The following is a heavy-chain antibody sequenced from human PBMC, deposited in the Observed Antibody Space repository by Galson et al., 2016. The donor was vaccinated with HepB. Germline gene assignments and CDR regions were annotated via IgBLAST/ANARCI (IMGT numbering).Heavy chain of an antibody. CDR3: AKDLLSDYVWGIYRFQD. CDR2: IGGSGDNT. V-gene: IGHV3-23*01. D-gene: IGHD3-16*02. CDR1: GFSFSTYA. J-gene: IGHJ4*02. Sequence: SLRLSCAVSGFSFSTYAMSWVRKAPGKGLVWVSTIGGSGDNTYYADSVTGRFTISRDNSINTLYLQMNSLRAEDTAVYYCAKDLLSDYVWGIYRFQDWGQGAPVTVSS.